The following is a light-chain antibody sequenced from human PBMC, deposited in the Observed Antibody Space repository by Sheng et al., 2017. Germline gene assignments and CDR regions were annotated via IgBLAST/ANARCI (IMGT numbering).Light chain of an antibody. Sequence: EIVMTQSPATLSVSPGERATLSCRASQSISSNLAWYQQKPGQAPRLLIYGASTRATGIPARFSGSGSWTDFTLTISSLQSEDFAVYYCQQYNNWPPVFGPGTKVDIK. CDR2: GAS. CDR1: QSISSN. V-gene: IGKV3-15*01. J-gene: IGKJ3*01. CDR3: QQYNNWPPV.